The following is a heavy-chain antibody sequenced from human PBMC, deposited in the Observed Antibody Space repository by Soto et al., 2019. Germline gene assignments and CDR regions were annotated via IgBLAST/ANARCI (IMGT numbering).Heavy chain of an antibody. Sequence: SETLSLTCDVYGGFFSNYYWSWIRPPPGKGLEWIGEINNSGSTNYNPSLKSRVTISIDTSKTQFSLRLSSVTAADTAVYYCARGVRGIRDRRSLNWFDPWGQGTLVTVSS. CDR2: INNSGST. V-gene: IGHV4-34*01. CDR1: GGFFSNYY. CDR3: ARGVRGIRDRRSLNWFDP. J-gene: IGHJ5*02. D-gene: IGHD2-15*01.